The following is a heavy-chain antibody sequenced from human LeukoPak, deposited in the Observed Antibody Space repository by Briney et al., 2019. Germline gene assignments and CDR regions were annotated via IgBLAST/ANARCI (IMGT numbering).Heavy chain of an antibody. CDR2: IIPIFGTA. Sequence: SVKVSCKASGGTFSSYAISWVRQAPGQGLEWMGGIIPIFGTANYAQKFQGRVTITADESTSTAYMELSSLRSEDTAVYYCARVGYCSSTSCYYYFDYWGQGTLVTVSS. CDR3: ARVGYCSSTSCYYYFDY. D-gene: IGHD2-2*01. V-gene: IGHV1-69*13. CDR1: GGTFSSYA. J-gene: IGHJ4*02.